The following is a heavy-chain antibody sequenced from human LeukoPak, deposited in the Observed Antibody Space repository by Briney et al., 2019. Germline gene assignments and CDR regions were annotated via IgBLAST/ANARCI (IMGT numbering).Heavy chain of an antibody. CDR1: GYTFSGYY. Sequence: ASVNVSCKASGYTFSGYYIHWVRQAPGQGLEWMGRINPNSGGTNYAQKFQGRVTMTRDTSINTAYMELSRLRSDDTAVYYCARGINTYYYGSGSYQVDYWGQGTLVTVSS. CDR2: INPNSGGT. CDR3: ARGINTYYYGSGSYQVDY. D-gene: IGHD3-10*01. J-gene: IGHJ4*02. V-gene: IGHV1-2*06.